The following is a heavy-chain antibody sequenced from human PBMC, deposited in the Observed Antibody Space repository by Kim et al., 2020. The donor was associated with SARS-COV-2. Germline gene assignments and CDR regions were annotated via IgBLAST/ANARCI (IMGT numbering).Heavy chain of an antibody. J-gene: IGHJ4*02. CDR1: GFTFSSFS. V-gene: IGHV3-48*02. CDR2: INTGGSSM. CDR3: ARNGEKTGYFVN. D-gene: IGHD3-9*01. Sequence: GGSLRLSCAASGFTFSSFSMNWVRQTPGKGLEWVSFINTGGSSMYYAESVKGRFTISRDNSKNSVFLQMNSLRDEDTAVYYCARNGEKTGYFVNWGQGAL.